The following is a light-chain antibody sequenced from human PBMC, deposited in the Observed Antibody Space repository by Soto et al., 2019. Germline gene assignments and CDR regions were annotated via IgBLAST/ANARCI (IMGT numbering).Light chain of an antibody. Sequence: EIVLTQSPGTLSLSPGDRATLSCRASQSVSSNFLAWYQQKPGQAPRLLIYGASIRATGIPDRFSGSGSGTDFTLTIRGLEPEYFAMYFCHQYGSSPRTFGQGTKVEIK. J-gene: IGKJ1*01. V-gene: IGKV3-20*01. CDR3: HQYGSSPRT. CDR1: QSVSSNF. CDR2: GAS.